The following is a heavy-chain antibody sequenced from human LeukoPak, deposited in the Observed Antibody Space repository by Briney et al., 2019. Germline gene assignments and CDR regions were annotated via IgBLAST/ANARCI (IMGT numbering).Heavy chain of an antibody. CDR2: INPSGGST. Sequence: ASVKVSCKASGGTFSSYAISWVRQAPGQGLEWMGIINPSGGSTSYAQKFQGRVTMTRDTSTSTVYMELSSLRSEDTAVYYCAQIFGVVTYGMDVWGQGTTVTVSS. CDR1: GGTFSSYA. D-gene: IGHD3-3*01. CDR3: AQIFGVVTYGMDV. V-gene: IGHV1-46*01. J-gene: IGHJ6*02.